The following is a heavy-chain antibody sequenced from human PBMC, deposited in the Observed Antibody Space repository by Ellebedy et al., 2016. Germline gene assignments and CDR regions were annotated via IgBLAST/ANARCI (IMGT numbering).Heavy chain of an antibody. D-gene: IGHD2-15*01. CDR3: ARRMHVAFDI. CDR2: INHSGST. J-gene: IGHJ3*02. Sequence: SETLSLXXAVYGGSFSGYYWSWIRQPPGKGLEWIGEINHSGSTNYNPSLKSRVTISVDTSKNQFSLKLSSVTAADTAVYYCARRMHVAFDIWGQGTMVTVSS. V-gene: IGHV4-34*01. CDR1: GGSFSGYY.